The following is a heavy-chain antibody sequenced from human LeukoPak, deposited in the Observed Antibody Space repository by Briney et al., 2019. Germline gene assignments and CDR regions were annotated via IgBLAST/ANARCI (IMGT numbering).Heavy chain of an antibody. Sequence: PGGSLRLSCAASGFTFDDYGLSWVRQAPGKGLEWVSGINWNGGSTGYADSVKGRFTISRDNSKNTLYLQMNSLRAEDTAVYYCAKQQYYYDSSGYSYYFDYWGQGTLVTVSS. CDR2: INWNGGST. D-gene: IGHD3-22*01. CDR1: GFTFDDYG. V-gene: IGHV3-20*04. J-gene: IGHJ4*02. CDR3: AKQQYYYDSSGYSYYFDY.